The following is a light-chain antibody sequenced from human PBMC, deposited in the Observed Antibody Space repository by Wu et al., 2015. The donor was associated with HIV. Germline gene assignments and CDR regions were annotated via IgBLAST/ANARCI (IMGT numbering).Light chain of an antibody. J-gene: IGKJ2*03. Sequence: DIQMTQSPSSMSASVGDRVTITCRASQGISDRLVWYQQNPGKAPRLLIYAASVLQTGVPSRFSGRGSGTQFTLTISSLQPDDFATYYCQQYNSYSPGFGQGTKLEIK. CDR2: AAS. CDR1: QGISDR. V-gene: IGKV1-5*01. CDR3: QQYNSYSPG.